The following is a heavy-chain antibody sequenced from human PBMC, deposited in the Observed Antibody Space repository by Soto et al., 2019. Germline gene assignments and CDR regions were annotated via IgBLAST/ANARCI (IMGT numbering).Heavy chain of an antibody. J-gene: IGHJ3*02. CDR1: GGTFSSYT. CDR2: IIPILGIA. CDR3: AREGDYYDPPIGAFDI. Sequence: QVQLVQSGAEVKKPGSSVKVSCKASGGTFSSYTISWVRQAPGQGLEWMGRIIPILGIANYAQKFQGRVTITXXKXPXXAYMELSSLRSEDTAVYYCAREGDYYDPPIGAFDIWGQGTMVTVSS. V-gene: IGHV1-69*08. D-gene: IGHD3-22*01.